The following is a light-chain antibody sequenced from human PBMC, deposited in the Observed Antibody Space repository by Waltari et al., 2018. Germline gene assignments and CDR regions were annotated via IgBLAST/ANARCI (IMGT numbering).Light chain of an antibody. J-gene: IGKJ4*01. CDR3: HHRSNWPLN. Sequence: EIVFTQSPATLSLSPGEGATPSCRASQNVGNYLAWYQQKPGQAPRLLIYDTSKRATCIPARFSGSGSLTDFTRTISGLEPEDFAVYYCHHRSNWPLNFGGGTKVEIK. V-gene: IGKV3-11*01. CDR2: DTS. CDR1: QNVGNY.